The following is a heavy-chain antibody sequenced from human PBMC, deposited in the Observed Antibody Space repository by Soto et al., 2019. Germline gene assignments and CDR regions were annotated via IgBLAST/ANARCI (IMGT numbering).Heavy chain of an antibody. CDR3: ASGYCSSTSCPPLDY. Sequence: GGSLRLSCAASGFPFYDYAMHLVRQAPGKGLEWVSSISWNSDSIVYADSVKGRFTISRDNAKNSLYLQMNSLRAEDTALYYCASGYCSSTSCPPLDYWGQGTLVTVSS. V-gene: IGHV3-9*01. D-gene: IGHD2-2*01. CDR1: GFPFYDYA. J-gene: IGHJ4*02. CDR2: ISWNSDSI.